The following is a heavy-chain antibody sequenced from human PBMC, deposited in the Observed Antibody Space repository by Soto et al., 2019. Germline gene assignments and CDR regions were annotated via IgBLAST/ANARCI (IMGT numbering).Heavy chain of an antibody. J-gene: IGHJ4*02. CDR2: INHSGST. CDR3: ARGSRIAARRGLKDYFDY. Sequence: ETLSLTCAVYGGSFSGYYWSWIRQPPGKGLEWIGEINHSGSTNYNPSLKSRVTTSVDTSKNQFSLKLSSVTAADTAVYYCARGSRIAARRGLKDYFDYWGQGTLVTVSS. CDR1: GGSFSGYY. V-gene: IGHV4-34*01. D-gene: IGHD6-6*01.